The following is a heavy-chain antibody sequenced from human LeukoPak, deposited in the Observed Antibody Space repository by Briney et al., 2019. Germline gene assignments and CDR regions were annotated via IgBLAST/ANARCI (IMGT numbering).Heavy chain of an antibody. CDR3: ARVGGGYYYGMDV. CDR1: GGSISSGGYS. J-gene: IGHJ6*02. D-gene: IGHD3-16*01. Sequence: PSETLSLTCAVSGGSISSGGYSWSWIRQPPGKGLVWIGYIYHSGSTYYNPSLKSRVTISVDRSKNQFSLKLSSVTAADTAVYYCARVGGGYYYGMDVWDQGTTVTVSS. CDR2: IYHSGST. V-gene: IGHV4-30-2*01.